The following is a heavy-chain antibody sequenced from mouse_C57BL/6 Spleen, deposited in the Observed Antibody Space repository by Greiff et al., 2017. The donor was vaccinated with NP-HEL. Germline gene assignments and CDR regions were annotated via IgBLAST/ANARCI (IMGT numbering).Heavy chain of an antibody. CDR2: IDPENGDT. CDR3: TTSFTVVATDFDY. CDR1: GFNIKDDY. J-gene: IGHJ2*01. D-gene: IGHD1-1*01. V-gene: IGHV14-4*01. Sequence: EVKLQESGAELVRPGASVKLSCTASGFNIKDDYMHWVKQRPEQGLEWIGWIDPENGDTEYASKFQGKATITADTSSNTAYLQLSSLTSEDTAVYYCTTSFTVVATDFDYWGQGTTLTVSS.